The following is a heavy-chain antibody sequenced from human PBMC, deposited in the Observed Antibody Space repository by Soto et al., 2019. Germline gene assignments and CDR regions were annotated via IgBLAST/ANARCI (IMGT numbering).Heavy chain of an antibody. J-gene: IGHJ4*02. Sequence: EVQLVQSGAEVKKPGESLRISCKGSGYSFTSYWISWGRQMPGKGLEWMGRIDPSDSYTNSSPSFQGHVTISADKSISTASLQWSSLKASDTAMYYCARLPAAAGDNDLTFGYWGQGTLVTVSS. CDR3: ARLPAAAGDNDLTFGY. D-gene: IGHD6-13*01. CDR1: GYSFTSYW. V-gene: IGHV5-10-1*01. CDR2: IDPSDSYT.